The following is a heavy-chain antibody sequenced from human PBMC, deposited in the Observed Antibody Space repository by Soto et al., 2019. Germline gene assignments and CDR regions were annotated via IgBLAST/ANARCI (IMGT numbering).Heavy chain of an antibody. CDR2: ISGPSSYI. Sequence: EVQLVESGGGLVKPGESLRLSCAASGYTFSDYSMNWVRQAPGKGPEWVSSISGPSSYIYYADSVKGRFTISRDNAKNSLYLQMNSLRAEDTAVYYCARGSDFWSGFYITYFDNWGQGTLVTVSS. V-gene: IGHV3-21*01. CDR1: GYTFSDYS. CDR3: ARGSDFWSGFYITYFDN. J-gene: IGHJ4*02. D-gene: IGHD3-3*01.